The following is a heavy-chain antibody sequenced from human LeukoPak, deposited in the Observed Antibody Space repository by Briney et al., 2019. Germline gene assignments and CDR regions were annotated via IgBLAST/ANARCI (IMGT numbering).Heavy chain of an antibody. Sequence: SETLSLTCTVSGGSISSSSYYWGWIRQPPGKGLEWIGSIYYSGSTNDNPSLKSRVTISVDTSKNQFSLELSSVTAADTAVYYCARHTGGSGSYYRGSGRPYYYYMDVWGKGTTVTISS. CDR1: GGSISSSSYY. CDR3: ARHTGGSGSYYRGSGRPYYYYMDV. D-gene: IGHD3-10*01. V-gene: IGHV4-39*01. CDR2: IYYSGST. J-gene: IGHJ6*03.